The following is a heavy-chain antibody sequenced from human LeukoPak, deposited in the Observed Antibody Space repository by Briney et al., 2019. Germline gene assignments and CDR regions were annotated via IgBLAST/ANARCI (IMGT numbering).Heavy chain of an antibody. J-gene: IGHJ4*02. D-gene: IGHD6-19*01. Sequence: SVKVSCKASGGTFSSYAISWVRQAPGQGLEWMGGIIPIFGTANYAQKFQGRVTVTADESTSTAYMELSSLRSEDTAVYYCARSPPYSSGWYGEFDYWGQGTLVTVSS. CDR3: ARSPPYSSGWYGEFDY. CDR1: GGTFSSYA. CDR2: IIPIFGTA. V-gene: IGHV1-69*01.